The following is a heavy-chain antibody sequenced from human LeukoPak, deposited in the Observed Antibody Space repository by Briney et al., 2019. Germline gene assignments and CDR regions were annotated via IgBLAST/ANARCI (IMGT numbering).Heavy chain of an antibody. J-gene: IGHJ4*02. CDR1: GYTFTGYY. CDR3: ARSRGSSWIFFDY. CDR2: INPNSGGT. Sequence: ASVKVSCKASGYTFTGYYMHWVRQAPGQGLERMGWINPNSGGTNYAQKFQGRVTMTRDTSISTAYMELSRLRSDDTAVYYCARSRGSSWIFFDYWGQGTLVTVSS. V-gene: IGHV1-2*02. D-gene: IGHD6-13*01.